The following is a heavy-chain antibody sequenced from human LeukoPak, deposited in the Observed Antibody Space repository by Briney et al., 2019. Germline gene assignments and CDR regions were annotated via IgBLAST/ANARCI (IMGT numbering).Heavy chain of an antibody. J-gene: IGHJ4*02. D-gene: IGHD3-3*01. CDR1: GGSFSGYY. CDR2: INHSGST. Sequence: SETLSLTCAVCGGSFSGYYWSWIRQPPGKGLEWIGEINHSGSTNYNPSLKSRVTISVDTSKNQFSLKLSSVTAADTAVYYCARSPPIYDFWSGYYRRRNTYYFDYWGQGTLVTVSS. V-gene: IGHV4-34*01. CDR3: ARSPPIYDFWSGYYRRRNTYYFDY.